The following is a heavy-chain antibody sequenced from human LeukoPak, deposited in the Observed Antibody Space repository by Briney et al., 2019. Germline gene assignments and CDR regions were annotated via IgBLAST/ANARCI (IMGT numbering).Heavy chain of an antibody. Sequence: SETLSLTCTVSGGSISSGNLYWNWIRQSPDKGLEWLGNVYHSGGTYYNPSLKSRVTISVDTSKNHFSLKLTSVTAADTAMYYCAGKLYTNYDILTGYYVRPSRNAPFDYWGQGTLVTVSS. D-gene: IGHD3-9*01. CDR3: AGKLYTNYDILTGYYVRPSRNAPFDY. V-gene: IGHV4-39*02. CDR1: GGSISSGNLY. CDR2: VYHSGGT. J-gene: IGHJ4*02.